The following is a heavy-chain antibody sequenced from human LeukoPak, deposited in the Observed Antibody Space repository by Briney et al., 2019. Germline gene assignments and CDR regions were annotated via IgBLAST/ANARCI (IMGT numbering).Heavy chain of an antibody. V-gene: IGHV5-10-1*01. CDR1: GYXFTGYW. Sequence: PGESLKISCNGSGYXFTGYWITWVRQMPGKGLEWMGRIDPGDSHSNYSPSFQGHVTISVDKSISTAYLQWSSLRASDSAMYYCARQVGGAYCGGDCYVFDYWGQGTLVTVSS. CDR3: ARQVGGAYCGGDCYVFDY. D-gene: IGHD2-21*02. CDR2: IDPGDSHS. J-gene: IGHJ4*02.